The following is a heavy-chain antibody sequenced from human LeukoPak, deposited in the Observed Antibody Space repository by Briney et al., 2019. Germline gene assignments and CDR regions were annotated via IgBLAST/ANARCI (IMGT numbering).Heavy chain of an antibody. CDR1: GFTFDDYA. D-gene: IGHD1-1*01. J-gene: IGHJ4*02. CDR2: ISGNSGSI. CDR3: AKDTRRVPSYFDY. V-gene: IGHV3-9*01. Sequence: PGGSLRLSCAASGFTFDDYAMHWVRPAPGKGLEWVSGISGNSGSIGYADSVKGRFTISRDNAKNSLYLQMNSLRAEDTALYYCAKDTRRVPSYFDYWGQGTLVTVSS.